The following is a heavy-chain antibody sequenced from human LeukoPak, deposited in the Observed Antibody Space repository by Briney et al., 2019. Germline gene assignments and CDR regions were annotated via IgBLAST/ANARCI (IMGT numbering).Heavy chain of an antibody. Sequence: PGGSLRLSCAASGFTSSSYWMHWVRQAPGKGLVWVSRINSDGSSTSYADSVKGRFTISRDNAKNTLYLQMNSLRAEDTAVYYCARVVAAVAGTVDHDYWGQGTLVTVSS. D-gene: IGHD6-19*01. CDR1: GFTSSSYW. CDR2: INSDGSST. CDR3: ARVVAAVAGTVDHDY. V-gene: IGHV3-74*01. J-gene: IGHJ4*02.